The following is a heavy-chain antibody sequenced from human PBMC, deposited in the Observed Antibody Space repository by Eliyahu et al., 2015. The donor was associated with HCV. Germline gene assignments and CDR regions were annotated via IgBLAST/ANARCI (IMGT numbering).Heavy chain of an antibody. J-gene: IGHJ4*02. Sequence: QVQLVQSGAEVKKPGASVXVSCKASXYXFSTFGIXWVRQAPGQGLEWLGWISPYNGNTNXAQRVQGRVTMTTDTSTSTAYMELRSLYSDDTAVYYCARDPGGYRGFDYWGQGTLVTVSS. D-gene: IGHD3-22*01. CDR1: XYXFSTFG. V-gene: IGHV1-18*01. CDR2: ISPYNGNT. CDR3: ARDPGGYRGFDY.